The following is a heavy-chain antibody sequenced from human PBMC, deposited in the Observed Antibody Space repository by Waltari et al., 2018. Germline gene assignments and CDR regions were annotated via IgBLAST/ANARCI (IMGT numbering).Heavy chain of an antibody. CDR1: GLTFRSYW. J-gene: IGHJ4*02. CDR3: ARAISSGWWFDY. D-gene: IGHD6-19*01. Sequence: EVQLVESGGGLVQPGGSLSLSCAASGLTFRSYWIHWVRQAPGKGLVWVSRINNDGSGTSYADSVKGRFTISRNNAKNTLYLQMNSLRAEDTAVYYCARAISSGWWFDYWGQGTLVTVSS. V-gene: IGHV3-74*01. CDR2: INNDGSGT.